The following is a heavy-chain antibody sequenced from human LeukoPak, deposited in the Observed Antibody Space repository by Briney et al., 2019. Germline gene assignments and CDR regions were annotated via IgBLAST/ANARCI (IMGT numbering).Heavy chain of an antibody. CDR3: AREYYDSSGCAFDY. Sequence: PGGSLRLSCAASGFTFSSYSMNWVRQAPGKGLEWVSYISSSSSTIYYADSVKGRFTISRDNAKNSLYLQMNSLRDEDTAAYYCAREYYDSSGCAFDYWGQGTLVTVSS. V-gene: IGHV3-48*02. CDR1: GFTFSSYS. CDR2: ISSSSSTI. J-gene: IGHJ4*02. D-gene: IGHD3-22*01.